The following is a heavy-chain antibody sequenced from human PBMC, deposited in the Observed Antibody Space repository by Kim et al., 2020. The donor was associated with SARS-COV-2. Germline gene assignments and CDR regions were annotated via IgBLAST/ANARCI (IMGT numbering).Heavy chain of an antibody. CDR3: ARGCDPVVGVSWGWNGMDV. D-gene: IGHD2-2*01. Sequence: GGSLRLSCAASGFTFSSYSMNWVRQAPGKGLEWVSSISSSSSYIYYADSVKGRFTISRDNAKNSLYLQMNSLRAEDTAVYYCARGCDPVVGVSWGWNGMDVWGQGTTVTVSS. CDR1: GFTFSSYS. J-gene: IGHJ6*02. CDR2: ISSSSSYI. V-gene: IGHV3-21*01.